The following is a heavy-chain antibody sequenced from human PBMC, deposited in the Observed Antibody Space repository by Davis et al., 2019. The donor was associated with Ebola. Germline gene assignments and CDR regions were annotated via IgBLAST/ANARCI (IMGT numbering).Heavy chain of an antibody. Sequence: GESLKISCKGSGHRFTSYWIGWVRQMPGKGLEWMGIIYPGDSDIRYSPSFQGQVSISADKSISTAYVQWSSLKASDTAIYYCASPSSTSCNGRGTCAFDIWGQGTMVTVSS. CDR2: IYPGDSDI. CDR3: ASPSSTSCNGRGTCAFDI. J-gene: IGHJ3*02. V-gene: IGHV5-51*01. D-gene: IGHD2-2*01. CDR1: GHRFTSYW.